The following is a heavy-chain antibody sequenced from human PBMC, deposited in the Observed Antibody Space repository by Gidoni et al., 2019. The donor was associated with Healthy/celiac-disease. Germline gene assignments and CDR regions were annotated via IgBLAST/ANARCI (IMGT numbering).Heavy chain of an antibody. J-gene: IGHJ4*02. V-gene: IGHV1-2*02. CDR2: INPNSGGT. D-gene: IGHD3-10*01. Sequence: QVQLVQSGAEVKKPGASVKVSCKASGYTFTGYYMHWVRQAPGQGLEWMGWINPNSGGTNYAQKLQGRVTMTRDTSISTAYMELSRLRSDDTAVYYCARGKWFGESNDYWGQGTLVTVSS. CDR1: GYTFTGYY. CDR3: ARGKWFGESNDY.